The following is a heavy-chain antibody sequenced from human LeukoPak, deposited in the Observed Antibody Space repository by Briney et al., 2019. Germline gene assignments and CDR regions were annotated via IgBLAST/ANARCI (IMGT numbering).Heavy chain of an antibody. V-gene: IGHV3-21*01. CDR2: ISSSSSYI. Sequence: GGSLRLSCAASGFTFSSYSMNWVRQAPGKGLEWVSSISSSSSYIFYADSMKGRFTISRDNAKNSLYLQMNSLRAEDTAVYYCARDVDQQLARDYYYYYMDVWGKGTTVTVPS. J-gene: IGHJ6*03. CDR3: ARDVDQQLARDYYYYYMDV. CDR1: GFTFSSYS. D-gene: IGHD6-13*01.